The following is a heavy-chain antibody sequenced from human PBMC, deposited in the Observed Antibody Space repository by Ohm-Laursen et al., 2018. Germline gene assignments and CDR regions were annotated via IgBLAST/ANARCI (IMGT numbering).Heavy chain of an antibody. D-gene: IGHD2/OR15-2a*01. CDR1: GYTFTDYY. V-gene: IGHV1-2*02. Sequence: ASVKVSCKASGYTFTDYYMHWVRQAPGQGLEWMGWISPNSGGTNYAQKFQGRVAMTRDTSISTAYMELSSLRSDDTAVYYCARVLPQAQFSLDYWGQGTLVTVSS. CDR2: ISPNSGGT. J-gene: IGHJ4*02. CDR3: ARVLPQAQFSLDY.